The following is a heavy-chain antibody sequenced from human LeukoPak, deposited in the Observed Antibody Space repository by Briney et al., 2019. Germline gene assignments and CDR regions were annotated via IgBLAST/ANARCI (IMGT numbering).Heavy chain of an antibody. CDR1: GDSVSSNNAA. CDR3: ARDYASSKRGFYFYMDV. V-gene: IGHV6-1*01. D-gene: IGHD3-10*01. Sequence: SQTLSLTCAISGDSVSSNNAAWNWMRQSPSRSLEWLGRTYYRSRWYNDYAVSVKSRVIISPDTSKNQFSLQLNSVTPEDTALYFCARDYASSKRGFYFYMDVWGKGTTVTVSS. J-gene: IGHJ6*03. CDR2: TYYRSRWYN.